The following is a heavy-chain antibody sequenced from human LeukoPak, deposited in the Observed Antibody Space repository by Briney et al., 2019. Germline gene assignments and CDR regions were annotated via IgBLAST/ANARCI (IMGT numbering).Heavy chain of an antibody. Sequence: GGSLRLSCAASGFTFDDYAMHWVRQSPGKGLEWVSGISYNSGSIGYADSVKGRFTISRDNAKNSLYLQMNSLRPEDTALYYCAKDSGSSTLNYFDYWGQGTLVTVSS. CDR1: GFTFDDYA. CDR2: ISYNSGSI. D-gene: IGHD6-6*01. V-gene: IGHV3-9*01. J-gene: IGHJ4*02. CDR3: AKDSGSSTLNYFDY.